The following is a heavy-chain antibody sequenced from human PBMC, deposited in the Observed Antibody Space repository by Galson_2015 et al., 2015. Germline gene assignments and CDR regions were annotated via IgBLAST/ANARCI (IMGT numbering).Heavy chain of an antibody. CDR2: ISYDGSNK. D-gene: IGHD3-9*01. Sequence: SLRLSCAASGFTFSSYAMHWVRQAPGKGLEWVAVISYDGSNKYYADSVKGRFTISRDNSKNTLYLQMNSLRADDTTVYYCARDGGFYDILTGRHSFFDYWGQGTLVTVSS. J-gene: IGHJ4*02. V-gene: IGHV3-30-3*01. CDR1: GFTFSSYA. CDR3: ARDGGFYDILTGRHSFFDY.